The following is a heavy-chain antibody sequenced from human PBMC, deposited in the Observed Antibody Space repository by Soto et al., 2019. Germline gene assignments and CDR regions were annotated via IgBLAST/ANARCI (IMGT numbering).Heavy chain of an antibody. J-gene: IGHJ4*02. CDR2: INHSEST. Sequence: SETLSLTCAVYGGSFSGYYWIWIRQPPGKGLEWIGEINHSESTNYNPSLKSRVTISVDTSKYQFSLKLSSVTAADTAVYYCARGSLTTVTTDNYFDYWGQGTLVTVS. CDR3: ARGSLTTVTTDNYFDY. D-gene: IGHD4-17*01. CDR1: GGSFSGYY. V-gene: IGHV4-34*01.